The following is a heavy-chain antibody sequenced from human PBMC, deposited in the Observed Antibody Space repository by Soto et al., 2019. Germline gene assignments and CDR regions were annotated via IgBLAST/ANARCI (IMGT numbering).Heavy chain of an antibody. V-gene: IGHV3-21*01. CDR3: ARGSAFIGRDY. D-gene: IGHD1-26*01. J-gene: IGHJ4*02. Sequence: EVQLVESGGGLVKPGGSLRLSCAVSGFIFSRYSMNWVRQAPGKGLEWVSSIGTSGSYIYDTDSVKGRFTISRDNTTDSLYLQMNSLRAEDTAIYYCARGSAFIGRDYWGQGTPVTVSS. CDR2: IGTSGSYI. CDR1: GFIFSRYS.